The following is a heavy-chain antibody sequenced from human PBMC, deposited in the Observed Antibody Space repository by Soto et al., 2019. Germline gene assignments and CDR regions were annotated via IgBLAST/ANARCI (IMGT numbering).Heavy chain of an antibody. CDR2: IIPIRGIA. Sequence: QVQLVQSGAEVKKPGSSVKVSCKASGGTFSSYTISWVRQAPGQGLEWMGRIIPIRGIANYAQKFQGRVTITADKSTSTAYVEVSSLRSEDTAVYYCEGAGYSYGEKYGMDVWGQGTTVTVSS. J-gene: IGHJ6*02. V-gene: IGHV1-69*02. CDR1: GGTFSSYT. CDR3: EGAGYSYGEKYGMDV. D-gene: IGHD5-18*01.